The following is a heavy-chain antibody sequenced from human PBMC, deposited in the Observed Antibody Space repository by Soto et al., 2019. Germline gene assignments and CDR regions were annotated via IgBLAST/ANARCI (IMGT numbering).Heavy chain of an antibody. D-gene: IGHD1-26*01. CDR1: GYSFTTYW. J-gene: IGHJ4*02. CDR2: IYPGDSDT. Sequence: PWESLKISCKGSGYSFTTYWIGWVRRMPGKGLEWMGIIYPGDSDTRYSPSFQGQVTISADKSISTAYLQWSSLKASDTAIYYCARTALVGVRGSFDYWGQGTLVTVSS. CDR3: ARTALVGVRGSFDY. V-gene: IGHV5-51*01.